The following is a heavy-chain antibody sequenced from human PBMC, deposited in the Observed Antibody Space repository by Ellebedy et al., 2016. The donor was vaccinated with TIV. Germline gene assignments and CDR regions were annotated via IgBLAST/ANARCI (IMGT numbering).Heavy chain of an antibody. CDR3: VRDKIVGATIFDY. J-gene: IGHJ4*02. CDR2: IKEDGGEK. Sequence: GGSLRLXCAASGFIFSDYWMHWVRQAPGKGLEWVANIKEDGGEKYYVDSVKGRFTISRDNTKNSLYLQMNSLRAENTAVYYCVRDKIVGATIFDYWGQGTLVTVSS. V-gene: IGHV3-7*01. D-gene: IGHD1-26*01. CDR1: GFIFSDYW.